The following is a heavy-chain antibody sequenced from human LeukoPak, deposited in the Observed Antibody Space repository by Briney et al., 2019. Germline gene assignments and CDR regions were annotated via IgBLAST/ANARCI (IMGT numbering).Heavy chain of an antibody. CDR2: ISPNSGGA. CDR3: ARAGIYCSSTSCYRNNWFDP. Sequence: ASVKVSCKASGYTFTDYYMHWVRQAPGQGLEWMGWISPNSGGANYAQKFQGRVTMTRDTSISTAYMELSRLRSDDTAVYYCARAGIYCSSTSCYRNNWFDPWGQGTLVTVSS. D-gene: IGHD2-2*02. V-gene: IGHV1-2*02. J-gene: IGHJ5*02. CDR1: GYTFTDYY.